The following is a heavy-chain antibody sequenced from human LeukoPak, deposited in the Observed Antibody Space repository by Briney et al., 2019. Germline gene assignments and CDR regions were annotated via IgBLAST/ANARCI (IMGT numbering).Heavy chain of an antibody. Sequence: GGSLRLSCAASGFTFSSYAMSWVRQAPGKGLEWVSYISSSGSTIYYADSVKGRFTISRDNAKNSLYLRMNSLRAEDTAVYYCASPSREDWNDVAYWGQGTLVTVSS. CDR2: ISSSGSTI. CDR3: ASPSREDWNDVAY. D-gene: IGHD1-1*01. CDR1: GFTFSSYA. J-gene: IGHJ4*02. V-gene: IGHV3-48*04.